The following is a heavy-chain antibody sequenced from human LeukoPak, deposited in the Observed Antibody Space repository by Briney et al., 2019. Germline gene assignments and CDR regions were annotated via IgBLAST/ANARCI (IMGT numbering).Heavy chain of an antibody. V-gene: IGHV3-7*01. CDR3: ARDGGLHTNFDY. CDR2: TKPDGTAE. D-gene: IGHD2-15*01. J-gene: IGHJ4*02. CDR1: GFTFRDYW. Sequence: GGSLRLSCAASGFTFRDYWMGWVRQAPGKGLEWVANTKPDGTAEYYADSVRGRFTTSRDNANNFLYLQMNSLRGEDTAVYYCARDGGLHTNFDYWGQGTLVTVSS.